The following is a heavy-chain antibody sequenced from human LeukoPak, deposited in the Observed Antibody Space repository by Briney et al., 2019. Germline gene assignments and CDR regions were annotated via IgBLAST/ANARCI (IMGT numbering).Heavy chain of an antibody. V-gene: IGHV3-23*01. CDR3: AKDGTYYYGSGNFDY. CDR2: ISGSGGST. D-gene: IGHD3-10*01. Sequence: GGSLRLSCAASGFTFSSYAMSWVRRAPGKGLEWVSAISGSGGSTYYADSVKGRFTIPRDNSKNTLYLQMNSLRAEDTAVYYCAKDGTYYYGSGNFDYWGQGTLVTVSS. CDR1: GFTFSSYA. J-gene: IGHJ4*02.